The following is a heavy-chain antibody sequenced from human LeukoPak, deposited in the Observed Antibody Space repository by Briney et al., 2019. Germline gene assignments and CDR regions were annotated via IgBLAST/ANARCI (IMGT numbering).Heavy chain of an antibody. Sequence: GASVKVSCKASGDTFTSYGISWVRQAPGQGLEWMGGISAYNGNTNYAQKLQGRVTMTTDASTSAAYMELRGVRYHDTAGYYCARDAYYSGSGSYSNSDYSGQGTLVTVSS. V-gene: IGHV1-18*01. J-gene: IGHJ4*02. CDR3: ARDAYYSGSGSYSNSDY. CDR1: GDTFTSYG. D-gene: IGHD3-10*01. CDR2: ISAYNGNT.